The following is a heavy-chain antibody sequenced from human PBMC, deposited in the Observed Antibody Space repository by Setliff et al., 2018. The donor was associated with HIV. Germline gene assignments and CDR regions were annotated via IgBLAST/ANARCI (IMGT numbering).Heavy chain of an antibody. CDR3: AKTVVGDSYALPNDAFDI. CDR1: GDTLSIHP. CDR2: IIPAFGTP. J-gene: IGHJ3*02. Sequence: SVKVSCKASGDTLSIHPISWVRQAPGRGLDWMAGIIPAFGTPNYAQKFQGRVTITTDESTTTVFMELTGLTSEDTAVYYCAKTVVGDSYALPNDAFDIWGQGTMVTVS. D-gene: IGHD3-16*01. V-gene: IGHV1-69*05.